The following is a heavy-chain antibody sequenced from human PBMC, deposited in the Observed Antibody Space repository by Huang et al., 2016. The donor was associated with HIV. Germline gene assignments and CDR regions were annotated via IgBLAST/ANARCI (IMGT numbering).Heavy chain of an antibody. CDR1: GGSISGSSYY. J-gene: IGHJ6*02. CDR3: ANFIQYYDFPKLMDV. V-gene: IGHV4-39*01. CDR2: IYYSWST. D-gene: IGHD3-3*01. Sequence: QLQLQESGPGLVKPSETLSLTCSVSGGSISGSSYYWGWIRQPPGQGLEWIGNIYYSWSTYYNPSLKSRVTISVDTSKNHFTLKLNAVTAADTAVYYGANFIQYYDFPKLMDVWGQGTTVTVSS.